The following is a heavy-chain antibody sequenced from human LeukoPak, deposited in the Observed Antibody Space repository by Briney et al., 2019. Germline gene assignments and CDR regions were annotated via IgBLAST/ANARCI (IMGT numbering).Heavy chain of an antibody. Sequence: SETLSPTCGVSGGSISTTNWWTWVRQAPGEGLGWVGEVHLSGRTHYKPSLESRVTMSVDMSANQISLRLTSVTAADSSVYYCAREGGPYRPLDYSGQGTLVTVSS. CDR1: GGSISTTNW. V-gene: IGHV4-4*02. J-gene: IGHJ4*02. CDR3: AREGGPYRPLDY. CDR2: VHLSGRT.